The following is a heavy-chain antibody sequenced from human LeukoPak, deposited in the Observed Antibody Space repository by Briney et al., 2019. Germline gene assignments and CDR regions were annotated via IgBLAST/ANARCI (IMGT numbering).Heavy chain of an antibody. CDR1: GGSFSGYY. CDR2: INHSGST. CDR3: ARGYGGYEPYYYYGMDV. Sequence: SETLSLTCAVYGGSFSGYYWSWIRQPPGKGLEWIGEINHSGSTNYNPSLKSRVTISVDTSKNQFSLKLSSVTAADTAVYYCARGYGGYEPYYYYGMDVWGQGTTVTVSS. J-gene: IGHJ6*02. D-gene: IGHD5-12*01. V-gene: IGHV4-34*01.